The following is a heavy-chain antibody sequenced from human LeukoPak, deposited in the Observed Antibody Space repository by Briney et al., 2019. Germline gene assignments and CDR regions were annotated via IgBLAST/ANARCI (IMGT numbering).Heavy chain of an antibody. Sequence: SETLSLTCTVSGGSISSYYWSWIRQPAGKGLEWIGRIYTSGSTNYNPSLKSQVTMSVDTSKNQFSLKLSSVTAADTAVYYCARDQRGSSWYEAFDIWGQGTMVTVSS. CDR2: IYTSGST. CDR1: GGSISSYY. V-gene: IGHV4-4*07. D-gene: IGHD6-13*01. J-gene: IGHJ3*02. CDR3: ARDQRGSSWYEAFDI.